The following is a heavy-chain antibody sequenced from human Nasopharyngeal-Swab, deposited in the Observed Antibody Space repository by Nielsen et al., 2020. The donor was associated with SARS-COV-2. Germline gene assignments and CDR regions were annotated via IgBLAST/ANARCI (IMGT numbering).Heavy chain of an antibody. V-gene: IGHV3-74*01. CDR1: GFTFSSSW. CDR3: ATAGNYRFDN. CDR2: MNSDGSTI. Sequence: GGSLRLSCAASGFTFSSSWMHWIRQDPRKGLVWVARMNSDGSTINYGDSVMGRFIISRDNAKNMLYLQMYSLRAEDTAVYYCATAGNYRFDNWGHGTLVTVSS. D-gene: IGHD3-16*02. J-gene: IGHJ4*01.